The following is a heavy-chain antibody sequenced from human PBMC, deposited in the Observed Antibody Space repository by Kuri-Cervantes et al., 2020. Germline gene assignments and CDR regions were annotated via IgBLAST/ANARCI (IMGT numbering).Heavy chain of an antibody. CDR2: ISGSGGST. J-gene: IGHJ4*02. Sequence: ETLSLTCAASGFTFSSYAMSWVRQAPGKGLEWVSAISGSGGSTYYADSVKGRFTISRDNSKNTLYLQMNSLRAEDTAVYYCARGGKYSSGPYYFDYWGQGTLVTVSS. V-gene: IGHV3-23*01. D-gene: IGHD6-25*01. CDR1: GFTFSSYA. CDR3: ARGGKYSSGPYYFDY.